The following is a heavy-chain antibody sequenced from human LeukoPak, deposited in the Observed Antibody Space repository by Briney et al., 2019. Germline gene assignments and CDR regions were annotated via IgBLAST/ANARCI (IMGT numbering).Heavy chain of an antibody. J-gene: IGHJ5*02. D-gene: IGHD2-2*02. CDR1: GFTFSSYA. Sequence: PGGSLRLSCAASGFTFSSYAMSWVRQAPGKGLEWVSAISGSGGSTYYADSVKGRFTISRDNSKNTLYLQMNSLRAEDTAVYYCAKDAVEIPRALVDIVVVPAAIGWFDPWGQGTLVTVSS. CDR3: AKDAVEIPRALVDIVVVPAAIGWFDP. V-gene: IGHV3-23*01. CDR2: ISGSGGST.